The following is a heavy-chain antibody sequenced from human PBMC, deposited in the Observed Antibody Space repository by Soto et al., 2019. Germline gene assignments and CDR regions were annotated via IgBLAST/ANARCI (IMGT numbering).Heavy chain of an antibody. CDR1: GYTLTELS. V-gene: IGHV1-24*01. D-gene: IGHD3-9*01. CDR2: FDPEDGET. CDR3: ATRGYDILTGYPMYYYYMDV. J-gene: IGHJ6*03. Sequence: ASVKVSCKVSGYTLTELSMHWVRQAPGKGLEWMGGFDPEDGETIYAQKFQGRVTMTEDTSTDTAYMELSSLRSEDTAVYYCATRGYDILTGYPMYYYYMDVWGKGTTVTVSS.